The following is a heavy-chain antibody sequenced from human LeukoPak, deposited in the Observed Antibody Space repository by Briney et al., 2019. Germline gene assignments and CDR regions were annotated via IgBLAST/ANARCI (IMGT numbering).Heavy chain of an antibody. D-gene: IGHD3-9*01. CDR3: ARGVLRYFDWPDY. V-gene: IGHV3-30*04. CDR1: GFTFSSYA. Sequence: GGSLRLSCAASGFTFSSYAMHWVRQAPGKGLKWVAVISYDGSNKYYADSVKGRFTISRDNSKNTLYLQMNSLRAEDTAVYYCARGVLRYFDWPDYWGQGTLVTVSS. CDR2: ISYDGSNK. J-gene: IGHJ4*02.